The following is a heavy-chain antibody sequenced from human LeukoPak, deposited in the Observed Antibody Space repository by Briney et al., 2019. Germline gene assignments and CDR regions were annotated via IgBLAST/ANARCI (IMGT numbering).Heavy chain of an antibody. D-gene: IGHD3-10*01. CDR1: GDSISSGGYY. V-gene: IGHV4-31*03. CDR2: IYHSGSA. J-gene: IGHJ4*02. Sequence: PSQTLSLTCTVSGDSISSGGYYWSWIRQHPGKGLEWIGYIYHSGSAYYNPSLKSRVTISVDTSKNQFSLKLSSVAAADTAVYYCARGVYGTVKGGLDYWGQGTLVTVS. CDR3: ARGVYGTVKGGLDY.